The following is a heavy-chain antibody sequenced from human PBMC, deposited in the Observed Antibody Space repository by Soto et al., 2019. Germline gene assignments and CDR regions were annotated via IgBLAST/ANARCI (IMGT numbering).Heavy chain of an antibody. D-gene: IGHD1-26*01. J-gene: IGHJ6*02. V-gene: IGHV1-18*01. Sequence: PSAKVSSKASGYTFPNYAMHWVRQAPGQGLEWMGWISADNGNTKYAQKLQGRVTMTTDTSTTTAYMELRSLRSDDTAVYYCGRTVGLSYGMDVWGQGTTVTVSS. CDR2: ISADNGNT. CDR3: GRTVGLSYGMDV. CDR1: GYTFPNYA.